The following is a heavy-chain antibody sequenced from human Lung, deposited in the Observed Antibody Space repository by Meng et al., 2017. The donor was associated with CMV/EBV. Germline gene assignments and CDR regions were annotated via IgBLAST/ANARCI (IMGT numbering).Heavy chain of an antibody. Sequence: SVXVSXKASGGTFTGYAVGWVRQAPGQGLEWMGGIIPILGTVNYAQNFQDRVTITADESTVTAYMELSSLRSEDTAVYYCARGTAIVQYISSGLDIWGQRTMVTVSS. CDR1: GGTFTGYA. V-gene: IGHV1-69*13. J-gene: IGHJ3*02. D-gene: IGHD2-15*01. CDR3: ARGTAIVQYISSGLDI. CDR2: IIPILGTV.